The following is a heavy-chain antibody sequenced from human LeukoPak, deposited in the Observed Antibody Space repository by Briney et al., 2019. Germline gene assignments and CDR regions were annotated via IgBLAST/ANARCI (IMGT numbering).Heavy chain of an antibody. CDR1: GGSISSGDYY. Sequence: SETLSLTXTVSGGSISSGDYYWSWIRQPPGKGLEWIGYIYYSGSTYYNPSLKSRVTISVDTSKNQFSLKLSSVTAADTAVYYCASSSSWPRGDYWGQGTLVTVSS. CDR3: ASSSSWPRGDY. CDR2: IYYSGST. D-gene: IGHD6-13*01. V-gene: IGHV4-30-4*08. J-gene: IGHJ4*02.